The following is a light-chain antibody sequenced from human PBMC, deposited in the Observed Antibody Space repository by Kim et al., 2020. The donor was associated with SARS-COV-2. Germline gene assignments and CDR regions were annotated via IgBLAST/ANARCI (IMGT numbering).Light chain of an antibody. CDR2: GKN. CDR1: SLRSDY. J-gene: IGLJ2*01. CDR3: NSRDSSGNHLV. V-gene: IGLV3-19*01. Sequence: LGQKVRIKCQGDSLRSDYASWYQQKPGQAPVLVIYGKNNRPSVIPDRFSGSSSGNTASLTITGAQAEDEADYYCNSRDSSGNHLVFGGGTQLTVL.